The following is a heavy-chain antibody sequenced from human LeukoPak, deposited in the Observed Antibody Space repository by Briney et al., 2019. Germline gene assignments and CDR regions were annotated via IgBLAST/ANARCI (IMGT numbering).Heavy chain of an antibody. V-gene: IGHV3-21*01. Sequence: GGSLRLSCVASGFTFSSYSMDWVRQAPGKGLGWVSFISSYSSYIYYADSVRGRFTISRDNAKNSLYLQMNSLRAADTAVYYCAKPVAGDRYFDYWGQGTLVTVSS. CDR3: AKPVAGDRYFDY. CDR2: ISSYSSYI. CDR1: GFTFSSYS. J-gene: IGHJ4*02. D-gene: IGHD3-16*01.